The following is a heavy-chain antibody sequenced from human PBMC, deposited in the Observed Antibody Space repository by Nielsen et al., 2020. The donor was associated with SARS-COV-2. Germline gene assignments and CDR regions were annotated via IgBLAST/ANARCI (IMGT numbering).Heavy chain of an antibody. V-gene: IGHV4-59*08. J-gene: IGHJ4*02. CDR2: VYYSGTT. CDR3: ARVERWLQFSRSRAFDY. Sequence: SETLSLTCTVSGVSISTYYWSWIRQPPGKGLEWIGYVYYSGTTSYNPSLKSRVSISVDTSKNQFSLNLTSVTAADTAVYYCARVERWLQFSRSRAFDYWGQGTLVTVSS. D-gene: IGHD5-24*01. CDR1: GVSISTYY.